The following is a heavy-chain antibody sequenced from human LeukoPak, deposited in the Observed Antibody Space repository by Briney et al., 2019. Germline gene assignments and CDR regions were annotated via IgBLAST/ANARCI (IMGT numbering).Heavy chain of an antibody. CDR3: AKDDYRYVDY. CDR1: GFTFSSYS. J-gene: IGHJ4*02. CDR2: IGNDENNK. Sequence: GGSLRLSCAASGFTFSSYSMNWVRQAPGKGLERVAFIGNDENNKKFGDPVKGRFTISRDNSKSTVYLQMNSLRVEDTAVYYCAKDDYRYVDYWGQGTLVIVSS. D-gene: IGHD3-16*02. V-gene: IGHV3-30*02.